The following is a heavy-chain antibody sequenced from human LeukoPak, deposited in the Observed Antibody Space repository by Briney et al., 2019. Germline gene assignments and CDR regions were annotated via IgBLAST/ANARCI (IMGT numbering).Heavy chain of an antibody. V-gene: IGHV4-34*01. D-gene: IGHD4-17*01. J-gene: IGHJ4*02. CDR1: GGSFSGYY. Sequence: SETLSLTCAVYGGSFSGYYWSWIRQPPGKGLEWIGSIYYSGSTYYNPSLKSRVTISVDTSKNQFSLKMSSVTAADTAVYYCARDGATVTPVDYWGQGTLVTVSS. CDR2: IYYSGST. CDR3: ARDGATVTPVDY.